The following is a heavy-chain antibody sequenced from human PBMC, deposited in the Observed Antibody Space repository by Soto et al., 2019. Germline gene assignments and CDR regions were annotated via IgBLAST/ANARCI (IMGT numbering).Heavy chain of an antibody. D-gene: IGHD3-3*01. CDR3: TARGTYSDFDY. Sequence: EVQLVESGGGLVKPGGSLRLSCAPSGFTFTNAWMNWVRLAPGKGLEWVGRIKRKYDDETTDYAAPVKGRFTISRDEAENMLYLQMNNLETEDTAVYYCTARGTYSDFDYGGQGALVTVSS. J-gene: IGHJ4*02. CDR2: IKRKYDDETT. V-gene: IGHV3-15*01. CDR1: GFTFTNAW.